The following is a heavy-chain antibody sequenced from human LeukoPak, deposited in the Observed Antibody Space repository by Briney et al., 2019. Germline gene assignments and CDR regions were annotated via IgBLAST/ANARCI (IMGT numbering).Heavy chain of an antibody. Sequence: ASVKVSCKASGYTFTSYDINWVRQATGQGLEWMGWMNPNSGNSGYAQKFQGRVTITADKSTSTAYMELSSLRSEDTAVYYCARSGYVGYGMDVWGQGTTVTVSS. V-gene: IGHV1-8*01. CDR3: ARSGYVGYGMDV. CDR2: MNPNSGNS. D-gene: IGHD3-9*01. J-gene: IGHJ6*02. CDR1: GYTFTSYD.